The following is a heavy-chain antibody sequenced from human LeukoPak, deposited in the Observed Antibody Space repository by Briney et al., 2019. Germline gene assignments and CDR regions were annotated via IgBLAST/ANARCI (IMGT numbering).Heavy chain of an antibody. CDR1: GGSISSYY. J-gene: IGHJ6*02. V-gene: IGHV4-59*01. D-gene: IGHD3-3*01. CDR2: IYYSGST. Sequence: PSETLSLTCTVSGGSISSYYWSWIRQPPGKGLEWVGYIYYSGSTNYNPSLKSRVTISVDTSKNQFSLKLSSVTAADTAVYYCARAPPYYDFWGGYYTQTYYYYGMDVWGQGTTVTVSS. CDR3: ARAPPYYDFWGGYYTQTYYYYGMDV.